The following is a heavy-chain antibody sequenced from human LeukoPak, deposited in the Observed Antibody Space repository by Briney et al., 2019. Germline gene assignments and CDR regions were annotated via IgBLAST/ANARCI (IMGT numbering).Heavy chain of an antibody. CDR2: IIPILGIA. D-gene: IGHD3-22*01. J-gene: IGHJ4*02. CDR3: ARDRSRRNYYDSSGPDY. Sequence: SVKVSCKASGGTFSSYAISWVRQAPGQGLEWMGRIIPILGIANYAQKFQGRVTITADKSTSTAYMELSSLRSEDTAVYYCARDRSRRNYYDSSGPDYWGQGTLVTVSS. V-gene: IGHV1-69*04. CDR1: GGTFSSYA.